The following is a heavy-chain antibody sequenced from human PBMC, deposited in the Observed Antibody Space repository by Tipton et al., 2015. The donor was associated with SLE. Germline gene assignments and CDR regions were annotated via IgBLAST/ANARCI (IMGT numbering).Heavy chain of an antibody. D-gene: IGHD4-17*01. Sequence: TLSLTCAVYGGSFSGDYWSWIRQPPGKGLEWIGEISDSEITDYNPSLKSRVNISVDTSKNQFSLRLTSVTAADTAVYYCVRGLGEIDYGDYGDLWGQGILVTVSS. CDR1: GGSFSGDY. V-gene: IGHV4-34*01. CDR3: VRGLGEIDYGDYGDL. J-gene: IGHJ5*02. CDR2: ISDSEIT.